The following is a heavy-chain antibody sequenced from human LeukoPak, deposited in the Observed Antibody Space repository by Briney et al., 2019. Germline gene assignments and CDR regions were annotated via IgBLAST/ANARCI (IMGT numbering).Heavy chain of an antibody. D-gene: IGHD3-10*01. V-gene: IGHV3-30*04. J-gene: IGHJ4*02. CDR1: GFTFSRYA. CDR3: AREVGTMVRGVAFDY. Sequence: GGSLRLSCAASGFTFSRYAMHWVRQAPGKGLEWVAVISYDGSNKYYADSVKDRFTISRDNSKNTLYLQMNSLRAEDTAVYYCAREVGTMVRGVAFDYWGQGTLVTVSS. CDR2: ISYDGSNK.